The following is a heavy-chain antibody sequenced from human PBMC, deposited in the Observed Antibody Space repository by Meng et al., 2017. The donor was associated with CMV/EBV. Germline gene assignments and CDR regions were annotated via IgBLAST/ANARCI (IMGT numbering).Heavy chain of an antibody. CDR2: IYYSGSS. CDR3: ARAQYSSSCDY. V-gene: IGHV4-30-4*08. D-gene: IGHD6-13*01. CDR1: GGSISSGDYY. J-gene: IGHJ4*02. Sequence: QGRLQGSAPGVVQPSQPPPLSCCVSGGSISSGDYYWSWIRQPAGKGLWWIRYIYYSGSSYYTPSIKSRITITVATYKHHFPMKLSVVTAAATAVYYYARAQYSSSCDYWGQGTLVTVSS.